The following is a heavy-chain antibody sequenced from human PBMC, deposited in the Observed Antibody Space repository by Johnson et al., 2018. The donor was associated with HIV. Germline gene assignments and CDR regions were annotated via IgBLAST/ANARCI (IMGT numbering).Heavy chain of an antibody. V-gene: IGHV3-30*14. CDR3: LFGGYSYGLAFDI. Sequence: QVQLVESGGGVVQPGRSLRLSCVASGFTFSNFAMHWVRQVPGEGLEWVAVISYDGSNKYYADSVKGRFTISRDNSKNTLYLQMNSLRAEDTAVYYCLFGGYSYGLAFDIWGQGTMVTVSS. CDR2: ISYDGSNK. CDR1: GFTFSNFA. J-gene: IGHJ3*02. D-gene: IGHD5-18*01.